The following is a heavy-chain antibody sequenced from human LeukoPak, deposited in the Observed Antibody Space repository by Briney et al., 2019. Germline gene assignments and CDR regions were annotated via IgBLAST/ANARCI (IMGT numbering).Heavy chain of an antibody. D-gene: IGHD3-22*01. CDR3: ARGFRRYYYDTRAAFDI. Sequence: ASVKVSCKASGYTFTGYYMHWVRQAPGQGLEWMGWINPNSGSTNYAQKFQGRVTMTRDTSISTAYMELSRLRSDDTAVYYCARGFRRYYYDTRAAFDIWGQGTMVTVSS. CDR2: INPNSGST. J-gene: IGHJ3*02. V-gene: IGHV1-2*02. CDR1: GYTFTGYY.